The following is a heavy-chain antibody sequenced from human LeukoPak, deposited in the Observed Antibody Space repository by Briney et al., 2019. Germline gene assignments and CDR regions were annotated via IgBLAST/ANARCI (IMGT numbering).Heavy chain of an antibody. CDR1: GFTFSSYS. J-gene: IGHJ4*02. Sequence: GGSLRLSCAASGFTFSSYSMGWARQAPGKGLEWVSAISGSGGSTYYADSVKGRFTISRDNSKNTLYLQMNSLRAEDTAVYYCAKESYYYGSGRGYFDYWGQGTLVTVSS. CDR2: ISGSGGST. V-gene: IGHV3-23*01. CDR3: AKESYYYGSGRGYFDY. D-gene: IGHD3-10*01.